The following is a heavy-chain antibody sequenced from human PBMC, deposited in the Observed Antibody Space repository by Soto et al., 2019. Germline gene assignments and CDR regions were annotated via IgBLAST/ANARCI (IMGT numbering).Heavy chain of an antibody. CDR2: INHSGST. CDR3: ATGITMVRGAPHYWFDP. D-gene: IGHD3-10*01. CDR1: GGSLSGYY. V-gene: IGHV4-34*01. J-gene: IGHJ5*02. Sequence: SETLSLTCAVYGGSLSGYYWSWIRQPPGKGLEWIGEINHSGSTNYNPSLKSRVTISVDTSKNQFSLKLSSVTAADTAVYYCATGITMVRGAPHYWFDPWGQGTLVTVSS.